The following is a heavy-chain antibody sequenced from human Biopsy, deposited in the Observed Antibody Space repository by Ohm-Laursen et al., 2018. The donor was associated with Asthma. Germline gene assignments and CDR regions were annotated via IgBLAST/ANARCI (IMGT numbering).Heavy chain of an antibody. V-gene: IGHV1-2*04. Sequence: SSVKVSCKASGYTFTNYYIHWVRQAPGQGLEWMGWINPNSGVTKYAHNFQGWVTMTRDTSISTAYMELGRLRSDDTAVYYCAGGQKSAGDRWFDPWGQGTLVTVSS. J-gene: IGHJ5*02. CDR1: GYTFTNYY. CDR2: INPNSGVT. CDR3: AGGQKSAGDRWFDP. D-gene: IGHD6-13*01.